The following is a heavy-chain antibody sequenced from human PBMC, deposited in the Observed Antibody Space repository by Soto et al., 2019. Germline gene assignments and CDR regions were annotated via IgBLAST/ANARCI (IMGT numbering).Heavy chain of an antibody. CDR2: INPSGGST. CDR1: GYTFTSYY. J-gene: IGHJ6*02. D-gene: IGHD5-12*01. Sequence: ASVKVSCKASGYTFTSYYMHWVRQAPGQGLEWMGIINPSGGSTTYAQKCQGRVTMTRDTSTSTVYMELSSLRSEDTAAYYCARGDIVAIFGMDVWGQGTTVTVSS. CDR3: ARGDIVAIFGMDV. V-gene: IGHV1-46*01.